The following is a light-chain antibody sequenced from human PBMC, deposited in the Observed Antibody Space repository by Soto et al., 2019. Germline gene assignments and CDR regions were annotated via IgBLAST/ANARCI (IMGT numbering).Light chain of an antibody. V-gene: IGLV2-14*01. CDR1: SNGVGGYNY. J-gene: IGLJ1*01. CDR3: SSHSATSPYV. Sequence: QSVLTQPASVSGAPGQSITVSCTGTSNGVGGYNYVSWYQQQPGKAPKLIIYEVSHRPSGISNRFSGSKSGNTASLTISGLHVEDEADYYCSSHSATSPYVFGTGTKVTVL. CDR2: EVS.